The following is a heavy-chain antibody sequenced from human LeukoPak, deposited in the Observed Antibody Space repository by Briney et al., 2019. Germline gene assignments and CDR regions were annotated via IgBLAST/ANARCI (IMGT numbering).Heavy chain of an antibody. CDR3: ARGVVPAAMYYYYYYMDV. CDR1: GGTLTSYA. J-gene: IGHJ6*03. Sequence: ASVKVSCKASGGTLTSYAISWVRQAPGPGLEWMGGIIPMFGTANYAQKFQGRVSITTDESTSTAYMELSSLSSEDTAVYYCARGVVPAAMYYYYYYMDVWGKGTTVTVSS. D-gene: IGHD2-2*01. CDR2: IIPMFGTA. V-gene: IGHV1-69*05.